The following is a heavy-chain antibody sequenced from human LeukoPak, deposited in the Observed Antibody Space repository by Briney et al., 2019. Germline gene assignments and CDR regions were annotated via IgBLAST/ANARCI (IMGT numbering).Heavy chain of an antibody. D-gene: IGHD6-6*01. V-gene: IGHV4-34*01. CDR1: GGSFSGYY. Sequence: SETLSLTCAVYGGSFSGYYWSWIRQPPGKGLEWIGEINHSGSTNYNPSLKSRVTISVDTSKNHLSLRLSSVTAADTAVYYCARLSEKLNLSSSSSGFDYWGQGTLVTVSS. J-gene: IGHJ4*02. CDR3: ARLSEKLNLSSSSSGFDY. CDR2: INHSGST.